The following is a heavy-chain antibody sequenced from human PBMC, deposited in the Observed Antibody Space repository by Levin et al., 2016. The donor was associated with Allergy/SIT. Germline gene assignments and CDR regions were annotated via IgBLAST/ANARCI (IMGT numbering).Heavy chain of an antibody. CDR2: IYYSGESS. Sequence: SETLSLTCTVSSGSLSSDGFYWSWIRQVPGKGLEWIGKIYYSGESSDYNPSLRSRVSMSVDTSKNQFYLKVASVTAADTAVYYCARDEGSGSGNLGWFDPWGQGTLVTVSS. J-gene: IGHJ5*02. V-gene: IGHV4-31*03. D-gene: IGHD3-10*01. CDR3: ARDEGSGSGNLGWFDP. CDR1: SGSLSSDGFY.